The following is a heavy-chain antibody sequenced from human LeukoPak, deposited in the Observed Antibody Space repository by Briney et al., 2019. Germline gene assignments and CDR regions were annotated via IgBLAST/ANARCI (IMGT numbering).Heavy chain of an antibody. CDR3: ARDFCHGHCGGGSCFLLDS. D-gene: IGHD2-15*01. J-gene: IGHJ4*02. CDR2: ISAYYNNT. Sequence: ASVKVSCKASGYTFTRYGISWVRQAPGQGLEWMGWISAYYNNTNYAQKIQGRVTMTTDTSTSTAYMELRSLRSDDTAVYYCARDFCHGHCGGGSCFLLDSWGQGTLVTVSS. V-gene: IGHV1-18*01. CDR1: GYTFTRYG.